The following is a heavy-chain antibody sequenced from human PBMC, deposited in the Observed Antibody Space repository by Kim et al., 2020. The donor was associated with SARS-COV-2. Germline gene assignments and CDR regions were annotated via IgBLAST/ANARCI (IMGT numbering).Heavy chain of an antibody. CDR3: ATEARIAAFLDV. J-gene: IGHJ6*02. D-gene: IGHD6-13*01. V-gene: IGHV1-24*01. Sequence: IYARKFQGRVTMTEDTSTGTAYMELSSLRSEDTAVYYCATEARIAAFLDVWGQGTTVTVSS.